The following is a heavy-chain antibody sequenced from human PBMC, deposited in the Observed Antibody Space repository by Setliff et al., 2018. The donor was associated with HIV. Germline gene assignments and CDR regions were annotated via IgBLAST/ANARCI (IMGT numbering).Heavy chain of an antibody. D-gene: IGHD2-15*01. Sequence: PGGSLRLSCAASGFTFSSYGMHWVRQAPGRGLEWVGYITYDGSHQFYPDSLKGRFTISRDNSKNTLYLQMNSLRPEDTALYYCAKVRALTYCRGNNCYCFDYWGQGTLVTVSS. CDR2: ITYDGSHQ. V-gene: IGHV3-30*02. CDR3: AKVRALTYCRGNNCYCFDY. J-gene: IGHJ4*02. CDR1: GFTFSSYG.